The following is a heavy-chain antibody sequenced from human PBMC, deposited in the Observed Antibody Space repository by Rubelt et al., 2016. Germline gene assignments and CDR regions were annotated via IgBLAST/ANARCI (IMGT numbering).Heavy chain of an antibody. J-gene: IGHJ5*02. CDR2: IFSSGST. V-gene: IGHV4-39*01. Sequence: QQQLQESGPGLVKPSETLSLTCIVSGGSISGSSYYWGWIRQPPGKGLEWIASIFSSGSTSYSPSLKSRVTISVDTAKNQFSRKLKSVTAADTAVYYCARRRTVPQNWCDPWGQGTLVTVSS. D-gene: IGHD4-17*01. CDR3: ARRRTVPQNWCDP. CDR1: GGSISGSSYY.